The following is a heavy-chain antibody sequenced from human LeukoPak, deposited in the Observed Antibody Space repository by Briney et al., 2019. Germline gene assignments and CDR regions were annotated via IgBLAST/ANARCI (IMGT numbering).Heavy chain of an antibody. D-gene: IGHD3-3*01. CDR3: ARRIYDFWSGYQYYFDY. CDR2: IYYRGST. CDR1: GGSISSSSYY. Sequence: PSETLSLTCTVSGGSISSSSYYWGWIRQPPGKGLEWIGSIYYRGSTYYNPSLKSRVTISVDTSKNQFSLKLSSVTAADTAVYYCARRIYDFWSGYQYYFDYWGQGTLVTVSS. V-gene: IGHV4-39*01. J-gene: IGHJ4*02.